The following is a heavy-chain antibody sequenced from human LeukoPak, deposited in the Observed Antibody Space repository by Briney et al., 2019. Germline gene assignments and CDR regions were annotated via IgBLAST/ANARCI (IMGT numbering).Heavy chain of an antibody. V-gene: IGHV4-59*01. CDR2: IYYSGST. D-gene: IGHD3-22*01. CDR3: ARDRRDYYDSSGYFDY. CDR1: GGSISSYY. Sequence: SETLSLTCTVSGGSISSYYWSWIRQPPGKGLEWIGYIYYSGSTNYNPSLKSRVTISVDTSKNQFSLRLSSVTAADTAMYYCARDRRDYYDSSGYFDYWAQGTLATVSS. J-gene: IGHJ4*02.